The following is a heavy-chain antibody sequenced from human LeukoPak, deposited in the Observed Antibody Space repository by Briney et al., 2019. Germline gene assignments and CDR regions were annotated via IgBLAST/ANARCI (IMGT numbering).Heavy chain of an antibody. V-gene: IGHV1-46*01. CDR1: GYTFTNYY. CDR2: INPSGGST. D-gene: IGHD5-12*01. Sequence: ASVKVSCKASGYTFTNYYMNWVRQAPGQGLEWMGIINPSGGSTSYAQKLQGRVTVTRDTSTGTVYMELSSLRSEDTAMYYCAREGEIGYDLSDYWGQGTLVTVSS. J-gene: IGHJ4*02. CDR3: AREGEIGYDLSDY.